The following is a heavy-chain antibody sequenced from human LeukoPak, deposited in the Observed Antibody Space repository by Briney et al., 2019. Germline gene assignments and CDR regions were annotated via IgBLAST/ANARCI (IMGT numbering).Heavy chain of an antibody. CDR2: IYSGGST. D-gene: IGHD5-18*01. CDR3: ARDSVSSYGYLFDY. Sequence: PGGSLRLSCAASGFTVSSNYMSWVRQAPGEGLEWASVIYSGGSTYYADSVKGRFTISRDKSKNTLYLQMNSLRAEDTAVYYCARDSVSSYGYLFDYWGQGTLVTVSS. J-gene: IGHJ4*02. V-gene: IGHV3-66*02. CDR1: GFTVSSNY.